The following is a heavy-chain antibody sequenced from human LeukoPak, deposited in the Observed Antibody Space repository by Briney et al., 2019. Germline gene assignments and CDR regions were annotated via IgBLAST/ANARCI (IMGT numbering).Heavy chain of an antibody. J-gene: IGHJ3*02. CDR2: ISYDGSNK. D-gene: IGHD6-13*01. V-gene: IGHV3-30-3*01. CDR1: GFTFSSYA. Sequence: PGRSLRLSCAASGFTFSSYAMHWVRQAPGKGLEWVAVISYDGSNKYYADSVKGRFTISRDNSKNTLYLQMNSLRAEDTAVYYCARVTSSSWNNDAFDIWGQGTMVTVSS. CDR3: ARVTSSSWNNDAFDI.